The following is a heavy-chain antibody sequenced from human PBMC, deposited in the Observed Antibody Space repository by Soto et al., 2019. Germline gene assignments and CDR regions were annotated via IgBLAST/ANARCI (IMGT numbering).Heavy chain of an antibody. Sequence: GGSLRLSCAASGFTFSSYWMSWVRQAPGKGLEWVANIKQDGSEKYYVDSVKGRFTISRDNAKNSLYLQMNSLRAEDTAVYYCAREKTAAAGVDAFDIWGQGTMVTVSS. D-gene: IGHD6-13*01. CDR3: AREKTAAAGVDAFDI. V-gene: IGHV3-7*01. CDR2: IKQDGSEK. CDR1: GFTFSSYW. J-gene: IGHJ3*02.